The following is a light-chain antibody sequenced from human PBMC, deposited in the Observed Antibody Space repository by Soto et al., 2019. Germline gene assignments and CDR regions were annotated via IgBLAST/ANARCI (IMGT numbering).Light chain of an antibody. CDR1: QSITSW. V-gene: IGKV1-5*03. J-gene: IGKJ1*01. Sequence: DIQMTQSPSTLSASVGDRVTITCRASQSITSWLAWYQQKPGKAPKLLIYKASTLESGVPSRFNGSGSGTEFTLTISSLQPDDFATYYCQHRDTFGQGTKV. CDR2: KAS. CDR3: QHRDT.